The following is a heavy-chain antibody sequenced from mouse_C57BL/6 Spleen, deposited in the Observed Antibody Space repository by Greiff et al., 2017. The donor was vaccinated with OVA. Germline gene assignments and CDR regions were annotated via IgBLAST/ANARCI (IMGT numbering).Heavy chain of an antibody. Sequence: QVQLQQPGAELVKPGASVKLSCKASGYTFTSYWMHWVKQRPGQGLEWIGMIHPNSGSTNYNEKFKSKATLTVDTSSSTAYMQLSRLTSEDSAVXSCANPHTAQDPFAYWGQGTLVTVSA. V-gene: IGHV1-64*01. CDR1: GYTFTSYW. J-gene: IGHJ3*01. CDR2: IHPNSGST. CDR3: ANPHTAQDPFAY. D-gene: IGHD3-2*02.